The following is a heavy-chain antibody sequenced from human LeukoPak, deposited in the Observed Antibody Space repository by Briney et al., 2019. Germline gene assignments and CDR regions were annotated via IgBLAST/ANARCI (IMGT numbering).Heavy chain of an antibody. CDR3: ATDRGWRTSGYYLYYFEY. D-gene: IGHD3-3*01. CDR2: IKHDGSEK. J-gene: IGHJ4*02. V-gene: IGHV3-7*01. Sequence: GGSLRLSCAASGFIFTNYFMSWVRQAPGKGLEWVASIKHDGSEKYYVDSVRGRFTISRDDTMNSLYLQMSSLRAEDTAVYYCATDRGWRTSGYYLYYFEYWGQGTLVTVSS. CDR1: GFIFTNYF.